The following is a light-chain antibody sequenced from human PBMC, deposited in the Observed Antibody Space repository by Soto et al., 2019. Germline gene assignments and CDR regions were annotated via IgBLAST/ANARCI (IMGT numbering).Light chain of an antibody. Sequence: QSVLTQAPSVSAAPGQRVTISCSGSGSNIGINDVSWYQQLPGAAPKLLIYDNDQRPSGIPDRFSASKSGTSATLYITGLQTGDEADYSCAAWDNIVSGLLFGGGTKVTVL. CDR3: AAWDNIVSGLL. CDR2: DND. V-gene: IGLV1-51*01. J-gene: IGLJ3*02. CDR1: GSNIGIND.